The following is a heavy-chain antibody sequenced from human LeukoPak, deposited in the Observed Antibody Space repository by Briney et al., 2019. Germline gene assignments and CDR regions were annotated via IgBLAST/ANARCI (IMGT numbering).Heavy chain of an antibody. CDR2: INPSGGST. CDR3: ARDREKGGSGSYYDYYYMDV. CDR1: GYTFTSYY. V-gene: IGHV1-46*01. D-gene: IGHD1-26*01. Sequence: ASVEVSCKASGYTFTSYYMHWVRQAPGQGLEWMGIINPSGGSTSYAQKFQGRVTMTRGTSTSTVYMELSSLRSEDTAVYYCARDREKGGSGSYYDYYYMDVWGKGTTVTISS. J-gene: IGHJ6*03.